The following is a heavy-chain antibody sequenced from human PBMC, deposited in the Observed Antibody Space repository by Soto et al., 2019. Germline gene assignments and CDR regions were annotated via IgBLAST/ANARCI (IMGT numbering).Heavy chain of an antibody. CDR2: INPSSGGT. Sequence: QAQLVQSGTEVKKPGASVKVSCKASGYPFTGPYIYWVRQAPGQGLEWMGWINPSSGGTEFAEKFQGRVTVTRDTSIRTVFLALNSLTSDDTGVYFCARDFRTYSHGVDVWGQGTAVTVSS. J-gene: IGHJ6*02. D-gene: IGHD4-4*01. CDR1: GYPFTGPY. V-gene: IGHV1-2*02. CDR3: ARDFRTYSHGVDV.